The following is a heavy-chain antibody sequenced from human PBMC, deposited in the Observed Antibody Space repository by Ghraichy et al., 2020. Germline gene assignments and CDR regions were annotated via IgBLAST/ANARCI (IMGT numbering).Heavy chain of an antibody. CDR2: INGDGGRT. V-gene: IGHV3-43*02. CDR1: GFIFDDYA. J-gene: IGHJ4*02. Sequence: GGSLRLSCAASGFIFDDYAMYWVRQAPGKGLEWVSVINGDGGRTYYADSVKGRFTISRDNSKNSLYLQMNSLRTEDTALYYCAKGYSSGWLDLFDYWGQGTLVTVSS. CDR3: AKGYSSGWLDLFDY. D-gene: IGHD6-19*01.